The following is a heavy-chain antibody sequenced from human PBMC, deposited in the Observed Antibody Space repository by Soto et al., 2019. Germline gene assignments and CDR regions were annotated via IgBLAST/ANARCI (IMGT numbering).Heavy chain of an antibody. Sequence: PSETLSLTCSVSDDSINSDKYYWGWIRQPPGKGLEWIGSIYYRGNAYYNPSLQTRVTISLDKSKSQFSLKLNSVTAADSAVYFCARLEGLATISYYFDYWGQGTLVTVSS. CDR2: IYYRGNA. CDR3: ARLEGLATISYYFDY. D-gene: IGHD3-9*01. V-gene: IGHV4-39*01. CDR1: DDSINSDKYY. J-gene: IGHJ4*02.